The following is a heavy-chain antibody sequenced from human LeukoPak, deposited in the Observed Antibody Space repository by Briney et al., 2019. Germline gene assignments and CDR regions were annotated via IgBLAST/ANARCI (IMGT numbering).Heavy chain of an antibody. CDR3: VRGDYGVYTLFDY. V-gene: IGHV3-53*01. CDR2: IYSGGST. J-gene: IGHJ4*02. D-gene: IGHD4-17*01. Sequence: PGGSPRLSCAASWFTVSSNYMSWVRQAPGKGLELVLVIYSGGSTYYADSVKGRFTISRDNSKNTLYLQMNSLRAEDTAVYYCVRGDYGVYTLFDYWGQGTLVTVSS. CDR1: WFTVSSNY.